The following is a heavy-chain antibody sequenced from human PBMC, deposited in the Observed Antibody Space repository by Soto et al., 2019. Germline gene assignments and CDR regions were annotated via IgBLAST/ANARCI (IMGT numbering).Heavy chain of an antibody. V-gene: IGHV1-18*01. CDR1: GYIFINYG. CDR2: ISGYNGNT. D-gene: IGHD2-2*01. J-gene: IGHJ5*02. Sequence: ASVKVSCKASGYIFINYGITWVRQAPGQGLEWMGWISGYNGNTNYAQKLQGRVTMSTDTTTSTAYMELTSLRSDDTAVYYCARDEVTAANWLDPSGQGNLVTVSS. CDR3: ARDEVTAANWLDP.